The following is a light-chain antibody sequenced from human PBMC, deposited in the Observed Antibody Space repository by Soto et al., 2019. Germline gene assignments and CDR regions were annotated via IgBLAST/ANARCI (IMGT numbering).Light chain of an antibody. Sequence: HSALTKPASVKGFPGRSITISCTGTSSDVGSYNLVSWYQQHPGKAPKLMIYEGSKRPSGVSNRFSGSKSGNTASLTISGLQAEDEADYYCCSYAGSSTYAFGTGTKVTVL. CDR2: EGS. V-gene: IGLV2-23*01. J-gene: IGLJ1*01. CDR3: CSYAGSSTYA. CDR1: SSDVGSYNL.